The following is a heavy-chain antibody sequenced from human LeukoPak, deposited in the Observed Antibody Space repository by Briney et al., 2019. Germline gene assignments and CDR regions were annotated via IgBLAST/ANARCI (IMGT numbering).Heavy chain of an antibody. V-gene: IGHV3-21*01. Sequence: GGSLRLSCSAAGFTFSSYNMNWVRQAPGKGLEWVSFISSSSIYIYYADSVKGRFTISRDNAKNSLYLQMNSLRVEDTAVYYCARAGPTGTTLAPWGQGTLVTVSS. J-gene: IGHJ5*02. CDR1: GFTFSSYN. D-gene: IGHD1-1*01. CDR2: ISSSSIYI. CDR3: ARAGPTGTTLAP.